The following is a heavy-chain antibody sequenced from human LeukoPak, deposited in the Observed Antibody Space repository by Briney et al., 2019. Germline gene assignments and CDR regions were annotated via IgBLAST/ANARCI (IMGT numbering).Heavy chain of an antibody. CDR1: GYTFSDNY. V-gene: IGHV1-2*02. CDR3: ARGTWFGDSLGTDF. CDR2: IKPNGGGT. Sequence: ASVKVSCKASGYTFSDNYMHWVRQAPGQGLEYMGWIKPNGGGTKYAQKFQGRVTMTRDTSISTAYMELNRLRSDDTAVYFCARGTWFGDSLGTDFWGQGTLVIVSP. J-gene: IGHJ4*02. D-gene: IGHD3-10*01.